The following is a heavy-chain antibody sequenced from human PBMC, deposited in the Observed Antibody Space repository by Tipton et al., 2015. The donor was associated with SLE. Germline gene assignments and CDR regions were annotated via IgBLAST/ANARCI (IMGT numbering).Heavy chain of an antibody. J-gene: IGHJ4*02. CDR1: GGSISNYY. CDR3: ARGYCSGGVCYGRGFFDY. D-gene: IGHD2-8*02. Sequence: LRLSCTVSGGSISNYYWSWIRQPPGKGLEWIGYIYNSVSTYFNPSLKSRVTIPVDTPKNQFSLNLSSVTAADTAVYYCARGYCSGGVCYGRGFFDYWGQGTRVTVS. CDR2: IYNSVST. V-gene: IGHV4-59*12.